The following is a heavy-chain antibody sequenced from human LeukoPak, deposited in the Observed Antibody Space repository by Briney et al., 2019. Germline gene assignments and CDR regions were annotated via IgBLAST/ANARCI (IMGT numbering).Heavy chain of an antibody. D-gene: IGHD3/OR15-3a*01. V-gene: IGHV3-21*01. Sequence: GGSLRLSCAASGFTFSSYAMSWVRQAPGKGLEWVSSISSSSSYIYYADSVKGRFTISRDNAKNSLNLQMNSLGAEDTAVYYCSREDFNYGMDVWGQGTTVTVSS. CDR1: GFTFSSYA. CDR3: SREDFNYGMDV. J-gene: IGHJ6*02. CDR2: ISSSSSYI.